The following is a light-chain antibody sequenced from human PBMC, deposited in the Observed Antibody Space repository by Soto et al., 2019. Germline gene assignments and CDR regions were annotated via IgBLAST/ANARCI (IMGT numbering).Light chain of an antibody. J-gene: IGKJ1*01. CDR2: WAS. Sequence: DIVMTQSPDSLAVSLGERATINCKSSQSVLYSSSNKKYLAWYQHKPGQPPKLLIYWASTRESGVPDRFSGSGSWTDFTLTISSLQAEDVAVYYCQQYYTIPQTFGQGTKVEIK. V-gene: IGKV4-1*01. CDR3: QQYYTIPQT. CDR1: QSVLYSSSNKKY.